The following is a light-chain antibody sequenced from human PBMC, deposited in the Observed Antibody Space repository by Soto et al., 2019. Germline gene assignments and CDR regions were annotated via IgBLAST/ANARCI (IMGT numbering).Light chain of an antibody. V-gene: IGLV2-14*03. J-gene: IGLJ3*02. CDR1: SSDVGGYNY. CDR2: DVS. CDR3: SSYAASNNFYFV. Sequence: QSALTQPASVSGSPGQSITISCTGTSSDVGGYNYVSWYQQHPGKAPKLMIYDVSNRPSGVSNRFSGSKSGNTASLSISGLQAEDEADYYCSSYAASNNFYFVFGGGTKLTVL.